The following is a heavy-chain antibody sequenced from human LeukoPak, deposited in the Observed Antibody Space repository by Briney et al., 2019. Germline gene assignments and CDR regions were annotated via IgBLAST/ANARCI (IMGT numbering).Heavy chain of an antibody. D-gene: IGHD3-9*01. V-gene: IGHV3-43*02. J-gene: IGHJ4*02. CDR1: GFTFEEYV. Sequence: GCLRLSCAPSGFTFEEYVMHWVREGPQESLGWVSLITGNGDFTYYADSVKCRFTISRDNSKNSLYLQMNSLRTEDTALYYCARDMSVDRIHYFAYWGQGTLVAVSS. CDR2: ITGNGDFT. CDR3: ARDMSVDRIHYFAY.